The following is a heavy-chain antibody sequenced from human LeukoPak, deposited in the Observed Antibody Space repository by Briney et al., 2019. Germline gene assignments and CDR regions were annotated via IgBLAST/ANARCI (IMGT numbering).Heavy chain of an antibody. J-gene: IGHJ5*02. CDR3: ARDSPQWGLIVGWFDP. Sequence: ASVKVSCKASGYTFTSYGISWVRQAPGQGLEWMGWISAYNGNTSYAQKLQGRVTMTTDTSTSTAYMELRSLRSDDTAVYYCARDSPQWGLIVGWFDPWGQGTLVTVSS. CDR1: GYTFTSYG. CDR2: ISAYNGNT. V-gene: IGHV1-18*01. D-gene: IGHD2/OR15-2a*01.